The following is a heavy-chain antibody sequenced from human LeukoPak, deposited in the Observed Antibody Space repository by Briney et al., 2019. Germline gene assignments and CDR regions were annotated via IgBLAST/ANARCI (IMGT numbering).Heavy chain of an antibody. CDR2: ISGRSGTT. CDR3: GRDRSRGYYDSSGYQPHSYGMDV. J-gene: IGHJ6*02. Sequence: GGSLRLSCAASGFTFSSYSMNWVRQAPGKGLEWVSYISGRSGTTYYADSVKGRFTISRDNAKNSLYLQMNSLRVEDTAVYYCGRDRSRGYYDSSGYQPHSYGMDVWGQGTTVTVSS. CDR1: GFTFSSYS. D-gene: IGHD3-22*01. V-gene: IGHV3-48*04.